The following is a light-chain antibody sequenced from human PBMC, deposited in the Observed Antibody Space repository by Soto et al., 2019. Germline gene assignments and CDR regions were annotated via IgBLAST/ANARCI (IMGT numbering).Light chain of an antibody. V-gene: IGKV1-33*01. CDR2: DAS. CDR3: QQYDNLPPYT. CDR1: RDISVY. J-gene: IGKJ2*01. Sequence: DIQMTQSPSSLSASVGDRVTITCQASRDISVYLNWYQQKPGKPPKLLIYDASNLQTGVPSRFSGSGSGTHFTFSISSLQPEDIATYDCQQYDNLPPYTFGQGTKLEIK.